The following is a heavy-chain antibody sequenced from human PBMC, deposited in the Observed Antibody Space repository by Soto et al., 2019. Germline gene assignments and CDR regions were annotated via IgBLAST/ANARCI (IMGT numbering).Heavy chain of an antibody. Sequence: QVQLVQSGAEVKKPGASVKVSCQASGYAFSNNDISWVRQGTGQGLEWMGWMNPNSGNGGYAQKFQGRVTMTRDTCTSTAYMELSSLTSDDTAIYYCARMATSGTLNWFDPWGQGTLDTVSS. CDR3: ARMATSGTLNWFDP. V-gene: IGHV1-8*01. CDR2: MNPNSGNG. J-gene: IGHJ5*02. CDR1: GYAFSNND.